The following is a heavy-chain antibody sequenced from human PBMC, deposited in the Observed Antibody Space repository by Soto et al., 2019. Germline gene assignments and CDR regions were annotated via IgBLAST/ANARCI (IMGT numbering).Heavy chain of an antibody. CDR1: GFTFTKNW. CDR2: LNVDGSHT. V-gene: IGHV3-74*01. CDR3: AREGRLNYGMDG. Sequence: LVESGGGQVQPGGSLRLSCVASGFTFTKNWMHWVRHVPGKGLEGVANLNVDGSHTEYADSVKGRFAISRDNAKNTIFRQMNRLRVDDSDTYYCAREGRLNYGMDGWGPGTTVTVSS. J-gene: IGHJ6*02.